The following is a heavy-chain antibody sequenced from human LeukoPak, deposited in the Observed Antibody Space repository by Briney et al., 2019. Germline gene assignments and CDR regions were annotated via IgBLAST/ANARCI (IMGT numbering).Heavy chain of an antibody. CDR3: TTDGALLWFGEGNDY. CDR2: IKSKTDGGTT. D-gene: IGHD3-10*01. Sequence: TGGSLRLSCAASGFTFSNAWMSWVRQAPGKGLEWVGRIKSKTDGGTTDYAAPVKGRFTISRDDSKNTLYLQMNSLKTEDTAVYYCTTDGALLWFGEGNDYWGQGTLVTVSS. V-gene: IGHV3-15*01. CDR1: GFTFSNAW. J-gene: IGHJ4*02.